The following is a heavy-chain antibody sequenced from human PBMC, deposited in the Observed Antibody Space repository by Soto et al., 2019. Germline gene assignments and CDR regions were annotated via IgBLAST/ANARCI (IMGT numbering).Heavy chain of an antibody. CDR3: VTTSAPYFYGPGYTDSFDI. CDR2: VFADDGN. Sequence: QATLKESGPVLVKPTETLTLTCTVSGFSLINGPMGVSWIRQPPGKALEWLAHVFADDGNTYTPSLRSRLTISKDTSNSQVTLTLPNVDPLDTATYYCVTTSAPYFYGPGYTDSFDIWGQGIVVTVSS. V-gene: IGHV2-26*01. CDR1: GFSLINGPMG. J-gene: IGHJ3*02. D-gene: IGHD3-10*01.